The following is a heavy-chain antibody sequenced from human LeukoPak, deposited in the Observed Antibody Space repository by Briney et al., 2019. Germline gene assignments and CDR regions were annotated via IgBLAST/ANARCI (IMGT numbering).Heavy chain of an antibody. CDR3: ARGRKVPAAMGNWFDP. Sequence: GGSLRLSCAASGFTFSTYWMSWVRQAPGKGLEWVANIKQDGSEQFYVDSMKGRFTISRDNAKNSLYLQMNNLRGEDTAVYYCARGRKVPAAMGNWFDPWGQGTLVTVSS. J-gene: IGHJ5*02. V-gene: IGHV3-7*01. CDR2: IKQDGSEQ. D-gene: IGHD2-2*01. CDR1: GFTFSTYW.